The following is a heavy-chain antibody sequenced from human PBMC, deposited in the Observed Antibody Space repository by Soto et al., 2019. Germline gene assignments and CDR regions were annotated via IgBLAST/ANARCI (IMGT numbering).Heavy chain of an antibody. CDR1: GVSISSYH. V-gene: IGHV4-59*08. D-gene: IGHD4-4*01. Sequence: SETLSLTCTVSGVSISSYHWNWIRQPPGKGLEWIGYIYYSGSTNYNPSLKSRVTISVDTSKNQFSLKLSSVTAADTAVYYCARLDYSNYYYYYYMDVWGKGTTVTVSS. CDR3: ARLDYSNYYYYYYMDV. J-gene: IGHJ6*03. CDR2: IYYSGST.